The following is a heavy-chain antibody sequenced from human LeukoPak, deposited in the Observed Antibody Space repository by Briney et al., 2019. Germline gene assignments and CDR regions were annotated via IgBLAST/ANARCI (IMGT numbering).Heavy chain of an antibody. CDR2: IKEDGSEK. V-gene: IGHV3-7*01. CDR3: ARFSNYGFWSGPPSSVFDY. D-gene: IGHD3-3*01. CDR1: GVTFSSYW. J-gene: IGHJ4*02. Sequence: GGSLRLSCAASGVTFSSYWMSWVRQAPGKGLEWVANIKEDGSEKYYVDSVKGRFTISRDNAKNSVYLQMNSLRAEDTAVYYCARFSNYGFWSGPPSSVFDYWGQGTLVTVSS.